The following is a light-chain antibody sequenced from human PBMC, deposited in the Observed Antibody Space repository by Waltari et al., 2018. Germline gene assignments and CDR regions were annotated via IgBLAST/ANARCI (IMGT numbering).Light chain of an antibody. CDR3: QQRSNWYT. CDR1: QSVSSY. Sequence: EIVLTQSPATLSLSPGERATLSCRASQSVSSYLAWYQQKPGQAPRLLIYGASNRATGIPARFSGSGYGTDFTLTISSLEPEDFAVYYCQQRSNWYTFGQGTKLEI. CDR2: GAS. J-gene: IGKJ2*01. V-gene: IGKV3-11*01.